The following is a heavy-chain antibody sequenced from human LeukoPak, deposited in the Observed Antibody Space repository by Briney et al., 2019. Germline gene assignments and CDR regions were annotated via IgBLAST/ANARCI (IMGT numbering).Heavy chain of an antibody. V-gene: IGHV1-2*02. CDR3: ARAGWGYSSSWDYYYYMDV. Sequence: ASVKVPCKASGYTFTGYYMHWVRQAPGQGLEWMGWINPNSGGTNHAQKFQGRVTMTRDTSISTAYMELSRLRSDDTAVYYCARAGWGYSSSWDYYYYMDVWGKGTTVTVS. CDR1: GYTFTGYY. CDR2: INPNSGGT. J-gene: IGHJ6*03. D-gene: IGHD6-13*01.